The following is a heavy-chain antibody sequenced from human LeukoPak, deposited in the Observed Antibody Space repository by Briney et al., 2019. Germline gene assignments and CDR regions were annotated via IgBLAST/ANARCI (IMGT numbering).Heavy chain of an antibody. CDR1: GFTVSSNS. Sequence: HPGGSLRLSCAASGFTVSSNSMSWVRQAPGKGLEWVSIIYSGGNTYYADSMKGRFTISRDNSKNTLSLQMNSLRAEDTAMYYCARGPESPRWAFDIWGQGTMVTVSS. CDR2: IYSGGNT. D-gene: IGHD3-16*02. V-gene: IGHV3-53*01. CDR3: ARGPESPRWAFDI. J-gene: IGHJ3*02.